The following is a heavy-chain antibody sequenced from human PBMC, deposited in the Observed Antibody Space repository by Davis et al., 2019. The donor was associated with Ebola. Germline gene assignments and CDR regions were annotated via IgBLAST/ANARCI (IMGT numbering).Heavy chain of an antibody. V-gene: IGHV3-11*01. J-gene: IGHJ4*02. CDR3: TRDKPISTRSTLRFDY. D-gene: IGHD5/OR15-5a*01. Sequence: SVKGRFTISRDNARNSLYLQLNSLRAEDTAVYYCTRDKPISTRSTLRFDYWGQGSLVIVSS.